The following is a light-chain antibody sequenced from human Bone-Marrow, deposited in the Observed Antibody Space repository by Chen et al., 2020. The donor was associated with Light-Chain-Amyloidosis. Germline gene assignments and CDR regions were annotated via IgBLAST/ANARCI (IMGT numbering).Light chain of an antibody. CDR2: DDS. CDR1: NIGSTG. Sequence: SYVLTQPSSVSVAPGQTATIACGGNNIGSTGVHWYQQTPGQAPLLVFYDDSDRPSGIPGRLSGPNAGNTATLSMSRVEAGDEADYYCQVWDRSSDRPVFGGGTKLTVL. V-gene: IGLV3-21*02. CDR3: QVWDRSSDRPV. J-gene: IGLJ3*02.